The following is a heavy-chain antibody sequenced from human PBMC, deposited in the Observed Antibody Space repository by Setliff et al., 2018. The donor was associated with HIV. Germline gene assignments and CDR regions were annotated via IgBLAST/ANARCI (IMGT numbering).Heavy chain of an antibody. D-gene: IGHD4-17*01. J-gene: IGHJ5*02. CDR3: ARALYGDYGGDINWFDP. Sequence: ASVKVSCKASGYTFINYAMNWVRQAPGQGLEWMGWINTNTGSPTYAQAFTGRFVFSVDTSVTTAYLQISNLKAEDTAVYYCARALYGDYGGDINWFDPWGQGTLVTVSS. V-gene: IGHV7-4-1*02. CDR2: INTNTGSP. CDR1: GYTFINYA.